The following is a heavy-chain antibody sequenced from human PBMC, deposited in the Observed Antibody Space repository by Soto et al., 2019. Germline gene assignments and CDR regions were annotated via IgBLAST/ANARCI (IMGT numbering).Heavy chain of an antibody. CDR3: ARDGLGYCSGGSCYPSINWFDP. D-gene: IGHD2-15*01. CDR2: INAGNGNT. CDR1: GYTFTSYA. Sequence: ASVKVSCKASGYTFTSYAMHWVRQAPGQRLEWMGWINAGNGNTKYSQKFQGRVTIARDTSASTAYMELSSLRSEDTAVYYCARDGLGYCSGGSCYPSINWFDPWGQGTLVTVSS. J-gene: IGHJ5*02. V-gene: IGHV1-3*01.